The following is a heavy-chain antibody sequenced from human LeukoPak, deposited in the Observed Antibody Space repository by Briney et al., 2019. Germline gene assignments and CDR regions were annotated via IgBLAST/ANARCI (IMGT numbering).Heavy chain of an antibody. CDR2: INPNSGGT. D-gene: IGHD2-2*01. CDR1: GYTFTGYY. J-gene: IGHJ6*02. Sequence: ASVKVSCKASGYTFTGYYMHWVRQAPGQGLEWMGWINPNSGGTNYAQKFQGRVTMTRDTSIGTAYMELSRLRSDDTAVYYCATQLSGYCSSTSCYDYYGMDVWGQGTTVTVSS. V-gene: IGHV1-2*02. CDR3: ATQLSGYCSSTSCYDYYGMDV.